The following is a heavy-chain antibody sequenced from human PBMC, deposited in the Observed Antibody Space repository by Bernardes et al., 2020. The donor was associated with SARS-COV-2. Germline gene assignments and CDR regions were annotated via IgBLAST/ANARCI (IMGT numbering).Heavy chain of an antibody. D-gene: IGHD3-22*01. V-gene: IGHV3-49*04. CDR3: TRFPNFYDNSGYFDY. Sequence: GGSLRLSCTASGFIFGDYAMTWVRQAPGKGLEWVGSIRSKAFGGTTDYAASVTGRFTVSRDDSKSIAYLQMNSLTTEDTAVYFCTRFPNFYDNSGYFDYWGQGALVTVSS. CDR2: IRSKAFGGTT. CDR1: GFIFGDYA. J-gene: IGHJ4*02.